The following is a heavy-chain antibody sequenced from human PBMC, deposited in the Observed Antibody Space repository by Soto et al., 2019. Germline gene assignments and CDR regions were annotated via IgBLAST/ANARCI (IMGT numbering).Heavy chain of an antibody. D-gene: IGHD4-4*01. Sequence: ASVKVSCKASGYTFTSYGISWVRQAPGQGLEWMGWISAYNGNTNYAQKLQGRVTMTTDTSTSTAYMELRSLRSDDTAVYYCARDSGTPTVTTWNPMGDYYYYMDVWGKGTTVTVSS. CDR1: GYTFTSYG. CDR3: ARDSGTPTVTTWNPMGDYYYYMDV. J-gene: IGHJ6*03. V-gene: IGHV1-18*01. CDR2: ISAYNGNT.